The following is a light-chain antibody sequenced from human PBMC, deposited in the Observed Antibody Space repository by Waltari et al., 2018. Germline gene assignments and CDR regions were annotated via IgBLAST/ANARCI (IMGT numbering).Light chain of an antibody. Sequence: SSELTQDPAVSVALGQTVRITCQGDSLRSYYASWYQQKPGQARGLVINGKNNRPSGVPDRFSGSSSGNTASLTITGAQAEDEADYYCNSRDSSGNHLKVFGGGTKLTVL. J-gene: IGLJ2*01. V-gene: IGLV3-19*01. CDR3: NSRDSSGNHLKV. CDR2: GKN. CDR1: SLRSYY.